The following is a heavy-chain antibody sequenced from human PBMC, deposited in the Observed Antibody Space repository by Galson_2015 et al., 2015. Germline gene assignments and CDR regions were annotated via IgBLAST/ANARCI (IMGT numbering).Heavy chain of an antibody. CDR2: FDPEDGET. D-gene: IGHD3-22*01. V-gene: IGHV1-24*01. CDR3: ATFRYYYDSSGYSSDY. J-gene: IGHJ4*02. Sequence: SVKVSCKVSGYTLTELSMHWVRQAPGKGLEWMGGFDPEDGETIYAQKFQGRVTMTEDTSTDTAYMELSSLRSEDTAVYYCATFRYYYDSSGYSSDYWGQGTLVTASS. CDR1: GYTLTELS.